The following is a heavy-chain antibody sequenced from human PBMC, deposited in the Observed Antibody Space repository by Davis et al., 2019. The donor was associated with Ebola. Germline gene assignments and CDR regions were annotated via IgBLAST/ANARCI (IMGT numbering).Heavy chain of an antibody. V-gene: IGHV1-18*01. CDR1: GYTFTSYG. CDR2: ISAYNGNT. CDR3: ASLQSGVVPAAMGFDY. D-gene: IGHD2-2*01. J-gene: IGHJ4*02. Sequence: ASVKVSCKASGYTFTSYGISWVRQAPGQGLEWMGWISAYNGNTNYAQKLQGRVTMTTDTSTSTAYMELSSLRSEDTAVYYCASLQSGVVPAAMGFDYWGQGTLVTVSS.